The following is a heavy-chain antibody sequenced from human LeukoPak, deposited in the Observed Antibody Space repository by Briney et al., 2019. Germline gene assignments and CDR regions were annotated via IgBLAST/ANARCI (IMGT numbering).Heavy chain of an antibody. D-gene: IGHD6-6*01. CDR2: IRYDGSNK. CDR1: GFTFSSYG. Sequence: PGGSLRLSCAASGFTFSSYGMHWVRQAPGKGLEWVAFIRYDGSNKYYADSVKGRFTISRDNSKNTLYLQMNSLRAEDTAVHYCAKDSNKQLVGSFDYWGQGTLVTVSS. J-gene: IGHJ4*02. V-gene: IGHV3-30*02. CDR3: AKDSNKQLVGSFDY.